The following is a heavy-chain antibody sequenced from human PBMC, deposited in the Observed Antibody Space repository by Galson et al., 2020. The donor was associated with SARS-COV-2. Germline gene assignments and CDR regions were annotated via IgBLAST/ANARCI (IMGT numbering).Heavy chain of an antibody. D-gene: IGHD3-3*01. CDR1: GFTFSSYS. Sequence: GGSLRLSCAASGFTFSSYSMNWVRQAPGKGLEWVSYISSSSSTIYYADSVKGRFTISRDNAKNSLYLQMNSLRDEDTAVYYCARDLSSITSVGVGRYGMDGWGQGTTGTVAS. J-gene: IGHJ6*02. CDR2: ISSSSSTI. CDR3: ARDLSSITSVGVGRYGMDG. V-gene: IGHV3-48*02.